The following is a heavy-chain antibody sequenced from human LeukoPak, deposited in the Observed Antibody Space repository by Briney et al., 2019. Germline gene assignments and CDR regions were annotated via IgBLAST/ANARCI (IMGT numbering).Heavy chain of an antibody. D-gene: IGHD4-11*01. CDR1: GGSISSSSDY. Sequence: SETLSLTCTVSGGSISSSSDYWGWIRQPPGKGLEWIGSIYYSGSTYYNPSLKSRVTISVDTSKNQFSLKLSSVTAADTAVYYCARGSNYAYYFDYWGQGTLVTVSS. V-gene: IGHV4-39*01. J-gene: IGHJ4*02. CDR3: ARGSNYAYYFDY. CDR2: IYYSGST.